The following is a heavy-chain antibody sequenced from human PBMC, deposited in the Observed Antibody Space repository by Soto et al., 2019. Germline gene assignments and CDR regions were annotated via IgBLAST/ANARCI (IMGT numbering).Heavy chain of an antibody. J-gene: IGHJ4*02. D-gene: IGHD2-2*01. CDR1: GYTFTSYG. CDR2: ISAYNGNT. Sequence: ASVKVSCKASGYTFTSYGICWVRQAPGQGLEWMGWISAYNGNTNYAQKLQGRVTMTTDTSTSTAYMELRSLRSDDTAVYYCARDSERYCSSTSCSFFDYWGQGTLVTVSS. CDR3: ARDSERYCSSTSCSFFDY. V-gene: IGHV1-18*01.